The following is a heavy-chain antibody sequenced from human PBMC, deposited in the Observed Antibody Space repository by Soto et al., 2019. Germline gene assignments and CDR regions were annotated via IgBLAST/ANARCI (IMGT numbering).Heavy chain of an antibody. CDR2: IYPGDSDT. D-gene: IGHD3-22*01. CDR3: ARKTYDYDSSGYTRAFDI. J-gene: IGHJ3*02. Sequence: GESLKISCKGSGYSFTSYWIGWVRQMPGKGLEWMGIIYPGDSDTRCSPSFQGQVTISADKSISTAYLQWSSLKASDTATYYCARKTYDYDSSGYTRAFDIWGQGTMVPVSS. V-gene: IGHV5-51*01. CDR1: GYSFTSYW.